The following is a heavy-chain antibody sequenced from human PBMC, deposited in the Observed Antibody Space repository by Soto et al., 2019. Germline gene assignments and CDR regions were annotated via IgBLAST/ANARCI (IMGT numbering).Heavy chain of an antibody. J-gene: IGHJ6*02. V-gene: IGHV3-74*01. CDR2: INSDGSST. CDR3: ARDEGWLQGGYYYYGMDV. Sequence: EVQLVESGGGLVQPGGSLRLSCAASGFTFSSYWMHWVRQAPGKGLVWVSRINSDGSSTNYADSVRGRFTISRDNAKNTLYLQMNSLRAEDTAVYYCARDEGWLQGGYYYYGMDVWGHGTTVTVSS. CDR1: GFTFSSYW. D-gene: IGHD5-12*01.